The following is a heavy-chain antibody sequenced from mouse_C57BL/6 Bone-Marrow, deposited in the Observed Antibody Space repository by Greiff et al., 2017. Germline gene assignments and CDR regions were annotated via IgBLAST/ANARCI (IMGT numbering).Heavy chain of an antibody. CDR1: GYTFTSYW. D-gene: IGHD1-1*01. CDR2: IYPGSGST. J-gene: IGHJ3*01. Sequence: QVQLQQPGAELVKPGASVKMSCKASGYTFTSYWITWVKQRPGQGLEWIGDIYPGSGSTNYNEKFKSKATLTVDTSSSTAYMQLSSLTSEDSAVYYCARRGSSPDWFAYWGQGTLVTVSA. CDR3: ARRGSSPDWFAY. V-gene: IGHV1-55*01.